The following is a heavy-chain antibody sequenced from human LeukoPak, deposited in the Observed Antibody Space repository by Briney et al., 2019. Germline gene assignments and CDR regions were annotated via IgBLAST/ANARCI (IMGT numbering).Heavy chain of an antibody. J-gene: IGHJ3*02. CDR3: ASWFGENDALDI. CDR2: INPSGGST. V-gene: IGHV1-46*01. CDR1: GYTFTSQY. Sequence: ASVKVSCKASGYTFTSQYVHWVQQAPGRGLEWMGIINPSGGSTRYAQKFQGRVTITRDTSTSTVYMELKRPRSEDTAVYYCASWFGENDALDIWGQGTMVTVSS. D-gene: IGHD3-10*01.